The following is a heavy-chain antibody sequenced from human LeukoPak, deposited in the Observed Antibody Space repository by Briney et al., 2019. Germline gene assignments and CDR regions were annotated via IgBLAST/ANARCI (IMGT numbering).Heavy chain of an antibody. D-gene: IGHD6-19*01. V-gene: IGHV1-2*02. Sequence: GASVKVSCKASGYTSTGYYMHWVRQAPGQGLEWMGWINPNSGGTNYAQKFQGRVTMTRDTSISTAYMELSRLRSDDTAVYYCARARYSSGWYFDYWGQGTLVTVSS. J-gene: IGHJ4*02. CDR2: INPNSGGT. CDR1: GYTSTGYY. CDR3: ARARYSSGWYFDY.